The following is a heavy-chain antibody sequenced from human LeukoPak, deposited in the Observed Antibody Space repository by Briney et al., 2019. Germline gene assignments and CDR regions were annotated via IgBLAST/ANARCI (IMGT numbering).Heavy chain of an antibody. D-gene: IGHD1-26*01. CDR3: ARDPVGGSTIFDY. J-gene: IGHJ4*02. V-gene: IGHV6-1*01. Sequence: SQTLSLTCAISGDSVSSNSAAWNWIRQSPSRGLEWLGRTYYRSKWYYDCAVAVKSRISINPDTSKNQFSLQLSSVTSEDTAVYYCARDPVGGSTIFDYWGQGTLVTVSS. CDR2: TYYRSKWYY. CDR1: GDSVSSNSAA.